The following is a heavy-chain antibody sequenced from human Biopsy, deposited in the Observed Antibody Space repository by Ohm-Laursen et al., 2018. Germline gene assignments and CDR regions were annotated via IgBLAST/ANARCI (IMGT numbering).Heavy chain of an antibody. J-gene: IGHJ4*02. D-gene: IGHD5-12*01. V-gene: IGHV3-21*01. CDR3: ARRDTKSLLR. CDR2: ISSRSSDI. Sequence: SLRLSCAASGFTLSSYSMNWVRQAPGEGLEWVSSISSRSSDIYYADSVKGRFTISRDNAKNSLFLHMNSLRAEDTAVYYCARRDTKSLLRWGQGTLVTVSS. CDR1: GFTLSSYS.